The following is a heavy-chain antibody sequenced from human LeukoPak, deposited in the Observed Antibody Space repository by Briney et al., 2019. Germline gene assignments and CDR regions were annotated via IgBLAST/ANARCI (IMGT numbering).Heavy chain of an antibody. CDR2: IYHSGST. V-gene: IGHV4-38-2*02. J-gene: IGHJ1*01. CDR3: ASRPRGFGEHPFQH. Sequence: SETLSLTCTVSGYSISSGYYWGLFRQPPGKGLEWIGSIYHSGSTYYNPSLKSRVTISVDTSKNQFSLKLSSVTAADTAVYYCASRPRGFGEHPFQHWGQGTLVTVSS. CDR1: GYSISSGYY. D-gene: IGHD3-10*01.